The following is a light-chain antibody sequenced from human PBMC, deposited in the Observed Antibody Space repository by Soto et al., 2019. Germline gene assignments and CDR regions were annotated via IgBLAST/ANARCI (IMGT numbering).Light chain of an antibody. V-gene: IGLV2-11*01. CDR3: CSYAGSPRYV. Sequence: QSALTQPRSVSGSPGQSVTISCTGTSSDVGGYNYVSWYQQHPGKDPKVMIYDVSERPSGVPDRFSGSKSGNTASLTISGLQAEDEADYYCCSYAGSPRYVLGTGTKVHVL. J-gene: IGLJ1*01. CDR2: DVS. CDR1: SSDVGGYNY.